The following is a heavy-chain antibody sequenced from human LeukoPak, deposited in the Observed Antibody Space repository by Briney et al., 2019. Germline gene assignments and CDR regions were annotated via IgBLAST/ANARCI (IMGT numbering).Heavy chain of an antibody. CDR1: GFTFTNYW. CDR3: ARLREIPVFGVVTKSTSYFDY. J-gene: IGHJ4*02. CDR2: IKQDRSEK. D-gene: IGHD3-3*01. V-gene: IGHV3-7*01. Sequence: GGSLRLSCAASGFTFTNYWMNWVRQAPGKGLELAANIKQDRSEKYYVDSVKGRFTISRDNAKYSLYLQMNSLRAEDTAVYYCARLREIPVFGVVTKSTSYFDYWGQGTLVTVSS.